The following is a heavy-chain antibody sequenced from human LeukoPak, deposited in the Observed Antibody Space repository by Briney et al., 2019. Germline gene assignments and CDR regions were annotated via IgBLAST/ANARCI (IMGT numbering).Heavy chain of an antibody. J-gene: IGHJ4*02. V-gene: IGHV1-2*02. CDR2: INPNSGGT. CDR1: GYTFTGYY. Sequence: ASVKVSCKASGYTFTGYYMHWVRQAPGQGLEWMGWINPNSGGTNYAQRFQGRVTMTRDTSISTAYMELSRLRSDDTAVYFCARFAATIHSADLDYWGQGTLVTVSS. CDR3: ARFAATIHSADLDY. D-gene: IGHD5-12*01.